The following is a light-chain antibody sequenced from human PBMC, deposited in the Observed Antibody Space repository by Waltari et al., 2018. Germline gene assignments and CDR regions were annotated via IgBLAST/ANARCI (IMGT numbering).Light chain of an antibody. Sequence: QSALTQPASVSGSLGQSITISCTGTSSDVGGYNYLSWYQQHPGKAPKLMIYESSNRPAGVSNRFSASKSGNTASLTISGLQAGDEADYYCSSYTRSSTYVFGTGTKVTVL. J-gene: IGLJ1*01. CDR2: ESS. V-gene: IGLV2-14*01. CDR1: SSDVGGYNY. CDR3: SSYTRSSTYV.